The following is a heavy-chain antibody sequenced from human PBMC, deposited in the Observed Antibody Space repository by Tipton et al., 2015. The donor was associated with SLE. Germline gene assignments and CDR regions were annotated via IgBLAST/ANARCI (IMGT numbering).Heavy chain of an antibody. V-gene: IGHV3-53*01. CDR1: GFTFSSYA. CDR3: AKAKGWERTPDY. J-gene: IGHJ4*02. CDR2: IYSGGST. Sequence: SLRLSCAASGFTFSSYAMHWVRQAPGKGLEWVSVIYSGGSTYYADSVKGRFTISRHNSKNTLYLQMNSLRAEDTAVYYCAKAKGWERTPDYWGQGTLVTVSS. D-gene: IGHD1-26*01.